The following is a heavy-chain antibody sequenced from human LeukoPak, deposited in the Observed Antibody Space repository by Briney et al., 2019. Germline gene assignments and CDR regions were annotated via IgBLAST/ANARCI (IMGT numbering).Heavy chain of an antibody. D-gene: IGHD6-19*01. CDR1: GFTVSSNY. CDR3: AKAHSSGWYAIDY. V-gene: IGHV3-53*05. Sequence: GGSLRLSCAASGFTVSSNYMSWVRQAPGKGLEWVSVIYSGGNTYYADSVKGRFTISRDNSKNTLYLQMNSLRAGDTAVYYCAKAHSSGWYAIDYWGLGTLVTVSS. CDR2: IYSGGNT. J-gene: IGHJ4*02.